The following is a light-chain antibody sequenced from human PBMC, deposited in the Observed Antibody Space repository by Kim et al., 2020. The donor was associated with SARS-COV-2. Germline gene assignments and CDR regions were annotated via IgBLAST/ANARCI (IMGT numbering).Light chain of an antibody. CDR1: QGISSA. J-gene: IGKJ5*01. CDR2: DAS. Sequence: ASVGDRVSLTCRSIQGISSALVWYQQKPGKAPKLLIYDASSLESGVPSRYSGSGSGTDFTLTISSLQPEDFATYYCQQFNSYPITFGQGTRLEIK. CDR3: QQFNSYPIT. V-gene: IGKV1-13*02.